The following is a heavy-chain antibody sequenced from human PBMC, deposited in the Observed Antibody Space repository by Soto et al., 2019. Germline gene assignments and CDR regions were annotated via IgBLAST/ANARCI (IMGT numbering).Heavy chain of an antibody. CDR2: TYYRSKWYN. CDR3: ARVPHSASKTKGDAFDI. V-gene: IGHV6-1*01. J-gene: IGHJ3*02. Sequence: PSQILSLTCAISGDSVSSNSAAWNWIRQSPSRGLEWLGRTYYRSKWYNDYAVSVKSRITINPDTSKNQFSLQLNSVTPEDTAVYYCARVPHSASKTKGDAFDIWGQGTMVTVSS. D-gene: IGHD1-26*01. CDR1: GDSVSSNSAA.